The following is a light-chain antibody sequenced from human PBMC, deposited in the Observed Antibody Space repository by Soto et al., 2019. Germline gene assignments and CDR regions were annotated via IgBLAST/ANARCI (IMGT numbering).Light chain of an antibody. Sequence: EIVLTQSPGTLSLSPGERATLSCRASQSVSSSYLAWYQQKPGQAPRLLIYGASSRATGIPDRFSGSGSGTDFHLTISRLEPEDFAVYYCQQYGSSPPITFGQGTRREIK. J-gene: IGKJ5*01. V-gene: IGKV3-20*01. CDR1: QSVSSSY. CDR3: QQYGSSPPIT. CDR2: GAS.